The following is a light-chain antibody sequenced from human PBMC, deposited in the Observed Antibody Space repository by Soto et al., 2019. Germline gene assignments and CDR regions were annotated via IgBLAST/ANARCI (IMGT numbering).Light chain of an antibody. CDR1: SSNSGAGYD. CDR2: GNN. Sequence: QAVLAQPPSVSGAPGQRVTMSCTGSSSNSGAGYDVHWYQQLPGTAPKLLIYGNNNRPSGVPDRFSGSKSGTSTSLAITGLQAEDEADYYCQSYDSSLSGSWVFGGGTKLTVL. CDR3: QSYDSSLSGSWV. J-gene: IGLJ3*02. V-gene: IGLV1-40*01.